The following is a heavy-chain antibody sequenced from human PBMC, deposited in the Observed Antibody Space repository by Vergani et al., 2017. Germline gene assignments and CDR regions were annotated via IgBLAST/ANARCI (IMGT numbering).Heavy chain of an antibody. CDR3: AKGPTVATMDAFDI. CDR1: GFTVSSKY. J-gene: IGHJ3*02. D-gene: IGHD5-12*01. Sequence: EVQLVESGGGLIQPGGSLRLSCAASGFTVSSKYMSWVLQAPGKGLEWVSVIYSVGSTYSAASVKGRFTISRDNSKNTLYLQMNSLRSEDPAVDYCAKGPTVATMDAFDIWGQGTMVTVSS. CDR2: IYSVGST. V-gene: IGHV3-53*01.